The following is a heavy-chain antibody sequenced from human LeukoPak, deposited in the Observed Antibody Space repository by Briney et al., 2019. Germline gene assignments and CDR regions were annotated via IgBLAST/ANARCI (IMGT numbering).Heavy chain of an antibody. Sequence: PSETLSLTCTVSGVSISSSSYYWGWLRQPPGKGLEWIGSVYYSGSTYYNPSLKSRVTISVDTSKNQFSLKLSSVTPPDTAVYYCARLPLGQLVNFWFAPWGQGTLVTVSS. J-gene: IGHJ5*02. V-gene: IGHV4-39*01. CDR1: GVSISSSSYY. CDR3: ARLPLGQLVNFWFAP. D-gene: IGHD6-13*01. CDR2: VYYSGST.